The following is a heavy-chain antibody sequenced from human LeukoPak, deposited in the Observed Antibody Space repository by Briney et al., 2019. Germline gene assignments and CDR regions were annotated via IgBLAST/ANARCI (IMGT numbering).Heavy chain of an antibody. Sequence: PGGSLTLSCAASGLTFSTSSMHWVRQAPGKGREWVAVISYEGANNYYEDSVKGRFTISRDSSKSTLYLQMNSLRAEDTAVYYCAKGSSTGRWVHLELDAFDIWGQGTKVTVSS. CDR2: ISYEGANN. V-gene: IGHV3-30*18. CDR3: AKGSSTGRWVHLELDAFDI. D-gene: IGHD5-24*01. CDR1: GLTFSTSS. J-gene: IGHJ3*02.